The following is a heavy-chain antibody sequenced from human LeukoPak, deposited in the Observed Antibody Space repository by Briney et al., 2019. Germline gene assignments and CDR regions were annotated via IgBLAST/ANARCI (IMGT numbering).Heavy chain of an antibody. CDR1: GGTFSSYA. Sequence: ASVKVSCKASGGTFSSYAISWVRQAPGQGLEWMGGIIPIFGTANYAQKFQGRVTITADKSTSTAYMELSSLRSEDTAVYYCARDPPTYYYDSSGSSPAWFDPWGQGTLVTVSS. V-gene: IGHV1-69*06. CDR3: ARDPPTYYYDSSGSSPAWFDP. J-gene: IGHJ5*02. D-gene: IGHD3-22*01. CDR2: IIPIFGTA.